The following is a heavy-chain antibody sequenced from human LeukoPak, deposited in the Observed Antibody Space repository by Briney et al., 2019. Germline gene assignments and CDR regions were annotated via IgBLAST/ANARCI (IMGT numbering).Heavy chain of an antibody. CDR1: GFTFSSYA. Sequence: GGSLRLSCAASGFTFSSYAMHWVRQAPGKGLEWVAVISYDGSNKYYADSVKGRFTISRDNSKNTLYLQMNSLRAEDTAVYYCARGLLGRWLQYWYFDLWGRGTLVTVSS. CDR3: ARGLLGRWLQYWYFDL. CDR2: ISYDGSNK. J-gene: IGHJ2*01. V-gene: IGHV3-30*04. D-gene: IGHD5-24*01.